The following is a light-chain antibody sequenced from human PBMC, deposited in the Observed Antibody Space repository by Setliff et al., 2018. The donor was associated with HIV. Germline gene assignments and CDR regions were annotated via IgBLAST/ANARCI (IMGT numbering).Light chain of an antibody. CDR2: QAT. CDR3: CSNTGSNTYV. V-gene: IGLV2-23*01. CDR1: SSDIGRYNL. J-gene: IGLJ1*01. Sequence: QSALAQPASVSGSPGQSITISCTGTSSDIGRYNLVSWYQQYPGKAPKLMIYQATKRPSGVSNRFSGSKSGNTASLTFSGLQAEDEADYYCCSNTGSNTYVLGSGTKVTVL.